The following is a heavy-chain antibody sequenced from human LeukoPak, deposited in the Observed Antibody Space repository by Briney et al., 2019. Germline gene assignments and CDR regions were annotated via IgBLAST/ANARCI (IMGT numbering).Heavy chain of an antibody. CDR1: GVSISSGSFY. Sequence: SETLSLTCTVSGVSISSGSFYWSWIRQPAGKGLEWIGRIYTNENTYYNPSLKSRVSMSVDTSQNQFSLKLSSVTAADTAVYYCVRDDYDSSTYYGAFWFDPWGQGILVTVAS. V-gene: IGHV4-61*02. D-gene: IGHD3-22*01. J-gene: IGHJ5*02. CDR2: IYTNENT. CDR3: VRDDYDSSTYYGAFWFDP.